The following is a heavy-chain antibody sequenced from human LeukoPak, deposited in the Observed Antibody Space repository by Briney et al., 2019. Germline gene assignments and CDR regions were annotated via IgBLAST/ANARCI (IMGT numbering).Heavy chain of an antibody. V-gene: IGHV3-7*04. CDR3: ARGYCGGDCYSGAFDI. D-gene: IGHD2-21*01. CDR2: IKQDGSEK. Sequence: QPGVSLRLSCAASGFTFSSYWMSWVRQAPGEGLEWMANIKQDGSEKYYVDSVKGRFTISRDNAKNSLYLQMNSLRAEDTAVYYCARGYCGGDCYSGAFDIWGQGTMVTVSS. CDR1: GFTFSSYW. J-gene: IGHJ3*02.